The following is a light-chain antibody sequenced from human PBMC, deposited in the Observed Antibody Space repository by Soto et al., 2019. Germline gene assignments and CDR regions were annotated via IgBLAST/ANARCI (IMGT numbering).Light chain of an antibody. Sequence: QSALTQPASVSGSPGQSIAISCTGTSSDIGGHNFVSWYQHHPGKAPQLIIYEVSNRPSGISDRFSGSKSGSTASLTISGLQTEDEADYYCMSYRSDNTLVFGTGTKVTVL. CDR3: MSYRSDNTLV. CDR2: EVS. CDR1: SSDIGGHNF. V-gene: IGLV2-14*01. J-gene: IGLJ1*01.